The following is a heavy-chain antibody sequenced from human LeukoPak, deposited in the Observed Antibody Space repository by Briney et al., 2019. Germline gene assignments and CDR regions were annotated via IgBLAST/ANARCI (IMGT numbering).Heavy chain of an antibody. CDR3: ARTQSYERYYYMDV. D-gene: IGHD5-12*01. CDR1: GFTFSSYG. V-gene: IGHV3-30*02. J-gene: IGHJ6*03. Sequence: GGSLRLSCAASGFTFSSYGMHWVRQAPGKGLEWVAFIRYDGSNKYYADSVKGRFTISRDNAKNTLYLQMNSLRAEDTAVYYCARTQSYERYYYMDVWGKGTTVTVSS. CDR2: IRYDGSNK.